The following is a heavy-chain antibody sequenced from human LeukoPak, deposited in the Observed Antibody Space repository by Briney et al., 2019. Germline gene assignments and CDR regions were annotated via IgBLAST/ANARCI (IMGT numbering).Heavy chain of an antibody. Sequence: PGGSLRLSCAASGFTFSTYGMSWVRQSPGKGLEWVSGIRGSGGITYYAESVKGRFTISRDNSKNTLYLQINSLRAEDTAVYYCAKGVRGAPFDCWGQGTLVTVSS. CDR3: AKGVRGAPFDC. CDR1: GFTFSTYG. CDR2: IRGSGGIT. J-gene: IGHJ4*02. V-gene: IGHV3-23*01. D-gene: IGHD3-10*01.